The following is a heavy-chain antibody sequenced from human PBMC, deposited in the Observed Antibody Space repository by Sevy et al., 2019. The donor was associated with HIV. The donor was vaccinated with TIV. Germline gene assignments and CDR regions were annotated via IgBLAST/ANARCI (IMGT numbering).Heavy chain of an antibody. CDR3: VGIVTAGWDY. V-gene: IGHV3-23*01. D-gene: IGHD6-13*01. J-gene: IGHJ4*02. Sequence: GGSLRLSCAASGFIFRSYVMSWVRQPPGKGLEWVSTISGSGGSTYYADSVKGRCTISMGNSNNALFLEMNSLRADDTAVYYCVGIVTAGWDYWGQGTLVTVSS. CDR2: ISGSGGST. CDR1: GFIFRSYV.